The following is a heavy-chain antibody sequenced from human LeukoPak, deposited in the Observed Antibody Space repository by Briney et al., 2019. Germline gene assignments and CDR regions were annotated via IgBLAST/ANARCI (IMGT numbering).Heavy chain of an antibody. J-gene: IGHJ4*02. Sequence: GGSLRLSCAASGFTFSSYSMNWVRQAPGKGLEWVSSISSSSSYIYYADSVKGRFTISRDNSKNTLYLQMNSLRAEDTAVYYCAKDPRRYYYDSSGYYFDYWGQGTLVTVSS. D-gene: IGHD3-22*01. CDR1: GFTFSSYS. V-gene: IGHV3-21*04. CDR3: AKDPRRYYYDSSGYYFDY. CDR2: ISSSSSYI.